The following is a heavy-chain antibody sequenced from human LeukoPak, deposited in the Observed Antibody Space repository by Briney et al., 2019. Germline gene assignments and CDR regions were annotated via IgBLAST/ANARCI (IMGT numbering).Heavy chain of an antibody. CDR3: AKHSYRVASFTEY. CDR1: GFILSSYA. V-gene: IGHV3-23*01. Sequence: GGSLRLSCAASGFILSSYAMSWVRQAPGKGLEWVSAISGSGGSTYYADSVKGRFTISRDNSKTTLYLQMNSLRAEDKAVYYCAKHSYRVASFTEYSGQGTLVTVSS. CDR2: ISGSGGST. J-gene: IGHJ4*02. D-gene: IGHD5-12*01.